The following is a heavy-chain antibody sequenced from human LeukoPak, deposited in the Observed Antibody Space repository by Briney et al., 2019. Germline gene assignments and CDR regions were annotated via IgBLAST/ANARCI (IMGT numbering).Heavy chain of an antibody. V-gene: IGHV3-11*04. D-gene: IGHD3-10*01. CDR2: ISSSGSTI. CDR1: GFTFSDYY. J-gene: IGHJ4*02. CDR3: ARAMVRGVLPY. Sequence: GGSLRLSCAASGFTFSDYYMSWIRQAPGKGLEWLSYISSSGSTIYYADSVKGRFTMSRDNAKNSLYLQMNSLRAEDTAVYYCARAMVRGVLPYWGQGTLVTVSS.